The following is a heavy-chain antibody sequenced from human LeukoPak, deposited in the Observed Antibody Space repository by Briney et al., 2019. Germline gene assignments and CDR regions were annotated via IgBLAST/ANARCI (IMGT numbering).Heavy chain of an antibody. Sequence: PGGSLRLSCAASGFTFSSYAMSWVRQAPGKGLEWVGRIKGKTDGGTTDYAAPVKGRFTISRDDSKNTLYLQMNSLKTEDTAVYYCTARYCRSTSCYGEYFQRWGRGTLVTVSS. J-gene: IGHJ1*01. D-gene: IGHD2-2*01. V-gene: IGHV3-15*01. CDR1: GFTFSSYA. CDR2: IKGKTDGGTT. CDR3: TARYCRSTSCYGEYFQR.